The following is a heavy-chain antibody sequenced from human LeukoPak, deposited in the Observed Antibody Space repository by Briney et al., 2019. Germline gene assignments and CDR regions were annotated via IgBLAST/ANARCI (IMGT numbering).Heavy chain of an antibody. D-gene: IGHD2-15*01. Sequence: PGRSLRLSCAASGFTFSSYAMHWVRQAPGKGLEWVAVISYDGSSKYYADSVKGRFTISRDNSKNTLYLQMNSLRAEDTAVYYCARYCSGGSCHHTDAFDIWGQGTMVTVSS. J-gene: IGHJ3*02. CDR2: ISYDGSSK. CDR1: GFTFSSYA. V-gene: IGHV3-30*04. CDR3: ARYCSGGSCHHTDAFDI.